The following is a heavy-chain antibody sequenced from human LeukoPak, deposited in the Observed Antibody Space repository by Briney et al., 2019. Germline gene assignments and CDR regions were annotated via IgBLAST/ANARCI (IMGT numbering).Heavy chain of an antibody. Sequence: PGGSLRLSCAASGFTFSSYAMSWVRQAPGKGLEWVSAISGSGGSTHYADSVKGRFTISSDNSKNTLYLQMNSLRAEDTAVYYCAKRETYYYGSGSYFLYWGQGTLVTVSS. D-gene: IGHD3-10*01. CDR1: GFTFSSYA. V-gene: IGHV3-23*01. CDR2: ISGSGGST. CDR3: AKRETYYYGSGSYFLY. J-gene: IGHJ4*02.